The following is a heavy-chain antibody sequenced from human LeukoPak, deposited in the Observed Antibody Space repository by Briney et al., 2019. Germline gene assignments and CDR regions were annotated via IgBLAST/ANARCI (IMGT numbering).Heavy chain of an antibody. J-gene: IGHJ4*02. Sequence: RAGGSLRLSCAASGFTFDDYGMSWVRQAPGKGLEWVSGINWNGGSTGYADSVKGRFTISRDNAKNSLYLQMNSLRAEDTALCYCASLGYCSGGSCYARRDYWGQGTLVTVSS. V-gene: IGHV3-20*04. CDR2: INWNGGST. D-gene: IGHD2-15*01. CDR3: ASLGYCSGGSCYARRDY. CDR1: GFTFDDYG.